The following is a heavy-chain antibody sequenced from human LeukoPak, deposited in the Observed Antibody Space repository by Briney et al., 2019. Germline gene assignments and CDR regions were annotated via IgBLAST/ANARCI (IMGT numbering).Heavy chain of an antibody. D-gene: IGHD3-10*01. CDR1: GGPFSGYY. J-gene: IGHJ2*01. Sequence: PSETLSLTCAVYGGPFSGYYWSWIRQPPGKGLEWIGEINHSGSTNYNPSLKSRVTISVDTSKNQFSLKLSSVTAADTAVYYCARGRGSGGAADKGWYFDLWGRGTLVTVSS. CDR2: INHSGST. CDR3: ARGRGSGGAADKGWYFDL. V-gene: IGHV4-34*01.